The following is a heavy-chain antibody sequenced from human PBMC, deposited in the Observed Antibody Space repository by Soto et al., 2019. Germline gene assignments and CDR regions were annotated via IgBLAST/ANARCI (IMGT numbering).Heavy chain of an antibody. J-gene: IGHJ6*02. CDR3: ASQQLVHYYYGMDV. CDR2: IYYSGST. CDR1: GGSISSSSYY. Sequence: SETLSLTCAVSGGSISSSSYYWGWIRPPPGKGLEWIGSIYYSGSTYYNPSLKSRVTISVDTSKNQFSLKLSSVTAADTAVYYCASQQLVHYYYGMDVWGQGTTVTVSS. V-gene: IGHV4-39*01. D-gene: IGHD6-13*01.